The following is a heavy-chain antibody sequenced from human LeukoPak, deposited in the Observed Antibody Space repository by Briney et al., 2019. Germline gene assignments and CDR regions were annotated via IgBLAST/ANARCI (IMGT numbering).Heavy chain of an antibody. D-gene: IGHD6-19*01. CDR3: ASGYSSGWYGVYY. V-gene: IGHV5-51*01. CDR2: IYPGDSDT. Sequence: GESLKISCQGSGYNFPNYWIGWVRQLPGEGLVWMGIIYPGDSDTRFSPSFQGQVTISADKSISTAYLQWSSLKASDTAIYYCASGYSSGWYGVYYWGQGTLVTVSS. CDR1: GYNFPNYW. J-gene: IGHJ4*02.